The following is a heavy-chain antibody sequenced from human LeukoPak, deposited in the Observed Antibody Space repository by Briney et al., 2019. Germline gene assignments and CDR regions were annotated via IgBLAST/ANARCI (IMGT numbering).Heavy chain of an antibody. CDR2: IYTTDIT. Sequence: GRSLRLSCAASGFSVSDNYMSWVRQAPGKGLEWVSLIYTTDITYYADSVKGRFTISRDNSKNTVSLQMNSLRADDTAVYYCARAEYGNWFDPWGQGTLVTVSS. CDR1: GFSVSDNY. J-gene: IGHJ5*01. D-gene: IGHD2-2*01. V-gene: IGHV3-53*01. CDR3: ARAEYGNWFDP.